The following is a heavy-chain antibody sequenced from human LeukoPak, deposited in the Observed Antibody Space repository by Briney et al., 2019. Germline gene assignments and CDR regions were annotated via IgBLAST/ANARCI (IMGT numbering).Heavy chain of an antibody. CDR1: GFTFSSYA. CDR2: ISGSGGST. V-gene: IGHV3-23*01. D-gene: IGHD1-1*01. Sequence: PGRTLRLSCAASGFTFSSYAMSWVRQAPGKGLEWVSAISGSGGSTYYADSVKGRFTISRDNSKNTLYLQMNSLRAEDTAVYYCAKDRWTEVDAFDIWGQGTMVTVSS. CDR3: AKDRWTEVDAFDI. J-gene: IGHJ3*02.